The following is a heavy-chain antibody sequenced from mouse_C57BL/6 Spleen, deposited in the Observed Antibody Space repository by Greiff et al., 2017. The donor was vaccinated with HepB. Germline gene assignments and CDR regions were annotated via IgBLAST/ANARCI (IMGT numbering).Heavy chain of an antibody. CDR2: ISDGGSYT. CDR1: GFTFSSYA. V-gene: IGHV5-4*01. J-gene: IGHJ4*01. CDR3: ARDEPSYYAMDY. Sequence: EVQVVESGGGLVKPGGSLKLSCAASGFTFSSYAMSWVRQTPEKRLEWVATISDGGSYTYYPDNVKGRFTISRDNAKNNLYLQMSHLKSEDTAMYYCARDEPSYYAMDYWGQGTSVTVSS.